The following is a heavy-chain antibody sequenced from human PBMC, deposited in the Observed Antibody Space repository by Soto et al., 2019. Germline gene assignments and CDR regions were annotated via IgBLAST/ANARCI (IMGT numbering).Heavy chain of an antibody. V-gene: IGHV1-58*01. CDR3: AGGGSAKLLYYPSYYYYGMDV. CDR1: GFTFTASA. J-gene: IGHJ6*02. CDR2: IVIGSGKT. D-gene: IGHD3-22*01. Sequence: QMQLVQSGPEVQKPGTSVKVSCKASGFTFTASAVQWVRQARGQHLEWIGWIVIGSGKTNYAENFRERVTITRDTSTSPAYMELTGLGSEDTAGYYWAGGGSAKLLYYPSYYYYGMDVWGQGTTVTVSS.